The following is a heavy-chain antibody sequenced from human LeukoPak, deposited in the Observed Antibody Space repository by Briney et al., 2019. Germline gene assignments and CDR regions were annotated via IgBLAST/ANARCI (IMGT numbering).Heavy chain of an antibody. CDR1: GGSISSYY. D-gene: IGHD6-19*01. V-gene: IGHV4-59*08. CDR2: IYYSGST. CDR3: ARYRIGVAGTGIDY. Sequence: SETLSLTCTVSGGSISSYYWSWIRQPPGKGLEWIGYIYYSGSTNYYPSLKSRVTISVDTSKNQFSLKLSSVTAADTAVYYCARYRIGVAGTGIDYWGQGTLVTVSS. J-gene: IGHJ4*02.